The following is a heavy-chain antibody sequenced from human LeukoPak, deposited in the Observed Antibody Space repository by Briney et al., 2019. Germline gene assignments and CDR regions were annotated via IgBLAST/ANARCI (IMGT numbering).Heavy chain of an antibody. CDR2: IWYDGSNK. D-gene: IGHD3-10*01. CDR1: GFTFSSYG. V-gene: IGHV3-33*01. J-gene: IGHJ4*02. CDR3: AREGGGALDY. Sequence: GGSLRLSRVASGFTFSSYGIHWVRQAPGKGLEWVALIWYDGSNKYYADSVKGRFTISRDNSKNTVYLQMNSLRADDTAVYYCAREGGGALDYWGQGTLVTVSS.